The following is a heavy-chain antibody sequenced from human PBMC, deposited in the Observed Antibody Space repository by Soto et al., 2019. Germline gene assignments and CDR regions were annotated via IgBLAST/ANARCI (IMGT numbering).Heavy chain of an antibody. D-gene: IGHD1-7*01. V-gene: IGHV4-30-4*01. CDR3: ATMGTPATGLYYFDY. Sequence: QVQLQESGPGLVKPSQTLSLTCTVSGGSISSGNYYWSWIRQPPGKGLEWIGFISYSGSTYYNASLKSRFTISVDTSKNQFSLNLSFVTAEDTAVYYCATMGTPATGLYYFDYWGQGTLVTVSS. J-gene: IGHJ4*02. CDR1: GGSISSGNYY. CDR2: ISYSGST.